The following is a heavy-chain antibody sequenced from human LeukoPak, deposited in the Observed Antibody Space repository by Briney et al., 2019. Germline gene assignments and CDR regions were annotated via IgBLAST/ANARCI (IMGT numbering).Heavy chain of an antibody. CDR1: GYTFTGYY. J-gene: IGHJ4*02. Sequence: ASVKVSCKASGYTFTGYYIHWVRQAPGQGLEWMGRINPYSGGTNYAQKFQGRVTMTRDTSISTAYMELSRLRSDDTAVYYCARGSYDFWSQYHDYWGQGTLVTVSS. CDR2: INPYSGGT. D-gene: IGHD3-3*01. V-gene: IGHV1-2*06. CDR3: ARGSYDFWSQYHDY.